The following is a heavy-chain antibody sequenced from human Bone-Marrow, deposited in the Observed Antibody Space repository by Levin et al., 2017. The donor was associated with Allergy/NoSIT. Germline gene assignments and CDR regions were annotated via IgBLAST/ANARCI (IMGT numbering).Heavy chain of an antibody. CDR3: ARAVYGSGNFRVEG. CDR1: GGTFSSYS. Sequence: ASVKVSCKASGGTFSSYSMSWVRQAPGQGLEWMGRIIPTLGITNYAQKLQGRVTITADKSTRTVYMELSSLRSEETAVYYCARAVYGSGNFRVEGRGQGTLVTVS. V-gene: IGHV1-69*04. CDR2: IIPTLGIT. D-gene: IGHD3-10*01. J-gene: IGHJ4*02.